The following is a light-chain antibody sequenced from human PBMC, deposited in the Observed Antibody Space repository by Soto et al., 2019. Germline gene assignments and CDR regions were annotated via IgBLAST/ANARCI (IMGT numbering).Light chain of an antibody. CDR3: QQYSSNST. CDR2: QAS. J-gene: IGKJ1*01. CDR1: QSTSSY. Sequence: IQMTQSPSTLSASLGDRVTITCRASQSTSSYLAWYQQKPGKAPKLLIYQASSLENGVPSRFSGSGSGTEFRLTISSLNPDDFATYYCQQYSSNSTFGQGTKVDIK. V-gene: IGKV1-5*03.